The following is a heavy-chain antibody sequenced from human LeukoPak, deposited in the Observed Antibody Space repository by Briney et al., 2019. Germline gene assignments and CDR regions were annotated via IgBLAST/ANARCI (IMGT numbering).Heavy chain of an antibody. CDR2: ISGSGGST. V-gene: IGHV3-23*01. CDR1: GFTFSNYA. D-gene: IGHD6-13*01. J-gene: IGHJ4*02. CDR3: ARIGAGSSRDY. Sequence: GGSLRLSCAASGFTFSNYAMSWVRQAPGKGLEWVSDISGSGGSTDYADSLKGRFTISRDNAKNSLYLQMNSLRAEDTAVYYCARIGAGSSRDYWGQGTLVTVSS.